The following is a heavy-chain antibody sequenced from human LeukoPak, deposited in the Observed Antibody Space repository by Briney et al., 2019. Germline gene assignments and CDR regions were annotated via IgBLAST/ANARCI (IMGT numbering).Heavy chain of an antibody. CDR2: IYYSGST. Sequence: SETLSLTCTVSGGSISSYYWSWIRQPPAKGLEWIGYIYYSGSTNYNPSLKSRVTISVDTSKNQFSLKLSSVTAADTAVYYCAREKNYGDSYYFDYWGQGTLVTVSS. CDR3: AREKNYGDSYYFDY. CDR1: GGSISSYY. J-gene: IGHJ4*02. V-gene: IGHV4-59*01. D-gene: IGHD4-17*01.